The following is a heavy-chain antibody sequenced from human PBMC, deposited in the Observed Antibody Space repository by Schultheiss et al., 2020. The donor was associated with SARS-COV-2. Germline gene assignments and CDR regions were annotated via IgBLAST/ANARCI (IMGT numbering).Heavy chain of an antibody. Sequence: ASVKVSCKASGYTFTGYYMHWVRQAPGQGLEWMGWINPNSGGTNYAQKLQGRLTMTTDTSTSTAYMELRNLRSDDTAVYYCARVCSSTSCYYYYYGMDVWGQGTTVTVSS. CDR2: INPNSGGT. CDR3: ARVCSSTSCYYYYYGMDV. D-gene: IGHD2-2*01. V-gene: IGHV1-2*02. J-gene: IGHJ6*02. CDR1: GYTFTGYY.